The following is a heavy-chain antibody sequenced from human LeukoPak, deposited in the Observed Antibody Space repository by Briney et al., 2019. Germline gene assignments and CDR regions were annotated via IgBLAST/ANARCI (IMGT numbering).Heavy chain of an antibody. D-gene: IGHD6-6*01. Sequence: GGSLRLSCAASEFTISRYWMHWVRQAPGKGLVWVSNINNDGSITTYADSVKGRFTISRDNAKNSLYLQINSLRAEDTAVYYCARSSYSSSSSVWGQGTMVTVSS. CDR3: ARSSYSSSSSV. CDR2: INNDGSIT. CDR1: EFTISRYW. J-gene: IGHJ3*01. V-gene: IGHV3-74*01.